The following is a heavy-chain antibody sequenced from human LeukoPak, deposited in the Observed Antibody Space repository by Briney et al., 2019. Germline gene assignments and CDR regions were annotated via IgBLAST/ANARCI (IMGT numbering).Heavy chain of an antibody. Sequence: GGSLRLSCAASGFTFSSYAMNWVRQAPGKGLEWVSGLRGNGGSTYYADSVKDRFTTSRDNSMNTLFLQMDSLRVEDTAVYYCAKVPTSYYDSSGYPKGWFNTWGQGTLVTVSS. CDR1: GFTFSSYA. J-gene: IGHJ5*02. CDR2: LRGNGGST. V-gene: IGHV3-23*01. CDR3: AKVPTSYYDSSGYPKGWFNT. D-gene: IGHD3-22*01.